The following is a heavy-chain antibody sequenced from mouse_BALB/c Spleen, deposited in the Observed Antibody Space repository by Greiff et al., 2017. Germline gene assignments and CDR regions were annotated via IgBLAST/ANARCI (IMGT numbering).Heavy chain of an antibody. CDR1: GYSFTSGY. CDR3: VRSRDYGSSYDFDN. Sequence: VQLQQSGPSLVKPSQSLSLSCSVTGYSFTSGYWNWIRKFPGNKLEYMGYISYSGSTYYNPSLKSRISITRDTAKNQYYLLLNSVTTEDTATYYCVRSRDYGSSYDFDNWGEGTTLAVSS. V-gene: IGHV3-8*02. J-gene: IGHJ2*01. CDR2: ISYSGST. D-gene: IGHD1-1*01.